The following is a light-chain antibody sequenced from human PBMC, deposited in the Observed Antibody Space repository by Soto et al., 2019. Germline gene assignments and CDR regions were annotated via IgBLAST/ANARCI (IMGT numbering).Light chain of an antibody. CDR2: GNS. V-gene: IGLV1-40*01. J-gene: IGLJ7*01. Sequence: QSVLTQPPSVSGAPGQRVTISCTGSSSNIGAGFDVHWYHQIAGTAPKLLIYGNSNRPSGVPDRFSGSKSGTSASLAISGLLCEDEATYYCASWDDSLSGPVFGGGTQLTV. CDR1: SSNIGAGFD. CDR3: ASWDDSLSGPV.